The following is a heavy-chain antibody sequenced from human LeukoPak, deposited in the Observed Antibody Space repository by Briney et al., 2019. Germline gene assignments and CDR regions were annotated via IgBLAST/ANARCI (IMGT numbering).Heavy chain of an antibody. CDR1: GGSISSSGYY. V-gene: IGHV4-39*01. D-gene: IGHD4-11*01. Sequence: SETLSLTCTVSGGSISSSGYYWGWIRQPPGKGLEWIGSIYYSGSTYYNPSLKSRVTISVDTSKNQFSLKLSSVTAADTAVYYCARGHDYSIYYFDYWGQGTLVTVSS. CDR3: ARGHDYSIYYFDY. J-gene: IGHJ4*02. CDR2: IYYSGST.